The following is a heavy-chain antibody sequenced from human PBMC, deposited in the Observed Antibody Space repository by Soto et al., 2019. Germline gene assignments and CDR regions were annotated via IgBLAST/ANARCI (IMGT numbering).Heavy chain of an antibody. D-gene: IGHD3-10*01. CDR2: INPSGGST. J-gene: IGHJ6*03. CDR1: GYTFTSYY. CDR3: ARDRGSGSGSYYNYYMDV. V-gene: IGHV1-46*03. Sequence: ASVKVSCKASGYTFTSYYMHWVRQAPGQGIEWKGIINPSGGSTSYAQKFQGRVTMTRDTSTSTVYMELSSLRSEDTAVYYCARDRGSGSGSYYNYYMDVWGKGTTVTVSS.